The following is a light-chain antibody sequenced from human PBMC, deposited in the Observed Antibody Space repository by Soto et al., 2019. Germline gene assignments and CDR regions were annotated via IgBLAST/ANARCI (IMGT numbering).Light chain of an antibody. J-gene: IGKJ1*01. CDR2: GAS. CDR1: QSVSSN. CDR3: QQYNNWPRT. V-gene: IGKV3-15*01. Sequence: EIVMTQSPVTLSVSPGERATLSCRASQSVSSNLAWYQQKPGQAPRLLIYGASTRATGIPARFSGSRSGTEFTLTISSLQSEDFAVYYCQQYNNWPRTFGQVTKVEI.